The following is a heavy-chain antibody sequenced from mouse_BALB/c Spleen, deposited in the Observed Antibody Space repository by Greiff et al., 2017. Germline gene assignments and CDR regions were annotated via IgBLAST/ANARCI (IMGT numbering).Heavy chain of an antibody. J-gene: IGHJ4*01. V-gene: IGHV5-4*02. CDR3: AREGLRRSMDY. Sequence: EVKLVESGGGLVKPGGSLKLSCAASGFTFSDYYMYWVRQTPEKRLEWVATISDGGSYTYYPDSVKGRFTISRDNAKNNLYLQMSSLKSEDTAMYYCAREGLRRSMDYWGQGTSVTVSS. D-gene: IGHD2-2*01. CDR2: ISDGGSYT. CDR1: GFTFSDYY.